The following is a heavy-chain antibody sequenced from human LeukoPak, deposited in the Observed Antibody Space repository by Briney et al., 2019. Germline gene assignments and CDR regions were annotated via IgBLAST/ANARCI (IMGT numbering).Heavy chain of an antibody. V-gene: IGHV3-7*03. CDR2: IKQDGSEK. CDR3: ARVSYVWGSYPAK. Sequence: GGALRLSCAASGFTFSSDWMSWVRQAPGKGLEWVANIKQDGSEKYYVGSVKGRFTISRDNAKNSLYLQMNSLRAEDTAVYYCARVSYVWGSYPAKWGQGTLVTVSS. CDR1: GFTFSSDW. D-gene: IGHD3-16*02. J-gene: IGHJ4*02.